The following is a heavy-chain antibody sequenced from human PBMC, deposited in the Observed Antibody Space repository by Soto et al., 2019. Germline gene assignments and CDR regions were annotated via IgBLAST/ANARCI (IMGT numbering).Heavy chain of an antibody. V-gene: IGHV4-61*08. CDR3: ARTEVYSGYVLFDY. CDR1: GGSISSGGYY. Sequence: SETLSLTCTVSGGSISSGGYYWSWIRQHPGKGLEWTGYIYYSGSTNYNPSLKSRVTISVDTSKNQFSLKLSSVTAADTAVYYCARTEVYSGYVLFDYWGQGTLVTVSS. J-gene: IGHJ4*02. D-gene: IGHD5-12*01. CDR2: IYYSGST.